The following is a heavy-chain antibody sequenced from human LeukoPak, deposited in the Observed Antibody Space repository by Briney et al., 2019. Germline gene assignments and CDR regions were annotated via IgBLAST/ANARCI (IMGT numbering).Heavy chain of an antibody. CDR1: GFTFSSYS. Sequence: GGSLRLSCAASGFTFSSYSMNWVRQAPGKGLEWLSSISSSSSYIYYADSVKGRFTISRDNAKNSLYLQMNSLRAEDTAVYYCARDDDTAMVTIDYWGQGTLVTVSS. V-gene: IGHV3-21*01. CDR3: ARDDDTAMVTIDY. CDR2: ISSSSSYI. J-gene: IGHJ4*02. D-gene: IGHD5-18*01.